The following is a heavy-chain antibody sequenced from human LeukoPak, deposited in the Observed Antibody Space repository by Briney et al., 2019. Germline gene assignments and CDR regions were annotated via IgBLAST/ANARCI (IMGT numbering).Heavy chain of an antibody. D-gene: IGHD3-3*01. CDR1: GYSFTSYW. CDR2: IYPGDSDT. V-gene: IGHV5-51*01. Sequence: GESLKISCKGSGYSFTSYWIGWVRQMPGKGLGWMGIIYPGDSDTRYSPSFQGRVTISADKSISTAYLQWSSLKASDTAMYYCARASYDFWSGYPNYYYGMDVWGQGTTVTVSS. J-gene: IGHJ6*02. CDR3: ARASYDFWSGYPNYYYGMDV.